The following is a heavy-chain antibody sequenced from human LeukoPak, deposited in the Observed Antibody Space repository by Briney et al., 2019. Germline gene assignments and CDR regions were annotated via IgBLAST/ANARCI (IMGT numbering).Heavy chain of an antibody. CDR1: GGSISTSSYY. CDR2: VFYSGST. Sequence: PSETLSLTCTVSGGSISTSSYYWGWVRQPPGKGLEWIGNVFYSGSTYYSPSLKSRVTISLDTSRNQFSLKLDSVTAADTAVYYCARRGRDGYKKRAFDIWGQGTMVTVSS. V-gene: IGHV4-39*07. CDR3: ARRGRDGYKKRAFDI. J-gene: IGHJ3*02. D-gene: IGHD5-24*01.